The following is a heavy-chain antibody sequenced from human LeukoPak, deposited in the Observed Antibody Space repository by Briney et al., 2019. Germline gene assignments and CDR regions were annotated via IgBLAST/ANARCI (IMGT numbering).Heavy chain of an antibody. D-gene: IGHD6-13*01. J-gene: IGHJ3*01. CDR1: GFPLSTYG. V-gene: IGHV3-30*02. Sequence: GGSLRLSCVTSGFPLSTYGVHWVRQAPGSGLEWLAYIHYDGYTTNYADSVKGRFTISRDNSMDTLYLQMNSLREEDMGFYFCARAVRAPGTPENGFDLWGQGTMVTVSS. CDR3: ARAVRAPGTPENGFDL. CDR2: IHYDGYTT.